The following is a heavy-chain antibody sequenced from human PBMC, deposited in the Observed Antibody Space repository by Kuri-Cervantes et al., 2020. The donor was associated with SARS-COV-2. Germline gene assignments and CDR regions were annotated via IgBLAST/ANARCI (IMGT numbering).Heavy chain of an antibody. CDR2: IYYSGST. D-gene: IGHD6-13*01. CDR1: GGSISSSSYY. V-gene: IGHV4-39*07. CDR3: ARDPAAAGRGLDYYYGMDV. Sequence: GSLRLSCTVSGGSISSSSYYWGWIRQPPGKGLEWIGSIYYSGSTYYNPSLKSRVTISVDKSKNQFSLKLSSVTAADTAVYYCARDPAAAGRGLDYYYGMDVWGQGTTVTVSS. J-gene: IGHJ6*02.